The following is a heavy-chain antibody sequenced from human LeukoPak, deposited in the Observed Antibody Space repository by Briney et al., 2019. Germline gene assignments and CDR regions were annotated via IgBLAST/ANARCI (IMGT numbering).Heavy chain of an antibody. CDR1: GGSISSDY. J-gene: IGHJ4*02. D-gene: IGHD3-22*01. CDR3: ARETYYYDSSGFDY. CDR2: IYYSGST. Sequence: SETLSLTCTVSGGSISSDYWSWIRQPQGKWLEWIGYIYYSGSTNYNPSLKSRVTISVDTSKSEYSMKLSSVTAANTAVYYCARETYYYDSSGFDYWGQGTLVTVSS. V-gene: IGHV4-59*01.